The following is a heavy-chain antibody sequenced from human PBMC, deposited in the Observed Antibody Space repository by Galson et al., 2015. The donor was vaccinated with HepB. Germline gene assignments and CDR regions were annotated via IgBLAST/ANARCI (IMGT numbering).Heavy chain of an antibody. J-gene: IGHJ4*02. CDR1: GGTFSSYA. CDR3: ARAGLVDDYVWGSYRPMDYFDY. Sequence: SVKVSCKASGGTFSSYAISWVRQAPGQGLEWMGGIIPIFGTANYAQKFQGRVTITADESTSTAYMELSSLRSEDTAVYYCARAGLVDDYVWGSYRPMDYFDYWGQGTLVTVSS. D-gene: IGHD3-16*02. CDR2: IIPIFGTA. V-gene: IGHV1-69*13.